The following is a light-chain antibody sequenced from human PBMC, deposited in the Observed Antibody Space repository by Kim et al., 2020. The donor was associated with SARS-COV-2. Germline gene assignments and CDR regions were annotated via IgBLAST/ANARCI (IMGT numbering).Light chain of an antibody. J-gene: IGLJ1*01. CDR1: IVDIGNSNS. CDR3: CSTSNTLDYV. Sequence: QSITISGSRTIVDIGNSNSVSCYQQHSGEAPRLIIYDVRDRPSGVSARFSGSKSANMASLTISGLRSEDEADYYCCSTSNTLDYVFGSGTKVTVL. CDR2: DVR. V-gene: IGLV2-14*03.